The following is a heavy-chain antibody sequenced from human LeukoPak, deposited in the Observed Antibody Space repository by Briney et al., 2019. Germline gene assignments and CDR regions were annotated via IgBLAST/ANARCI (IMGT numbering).Heavy chain of an antibody. CDR3: VRGTSDWGGVDF. J-gene: IGHJ4*02. Sequence: AGSLRLSCAAAGFTFRTNWMHWDRRAPGKGLVWNSRINPDGSIINYADSVKGRFTIARDNAADTLYLQMDSLAADDTAVYYCVRGTSDWGGVDFWGQGSLVTVSS. CDR2: INPDGSII. CDR1: GFTFRTNW. V-gene: IGHV3-74*01. D-gene: IGHD6-19*01.